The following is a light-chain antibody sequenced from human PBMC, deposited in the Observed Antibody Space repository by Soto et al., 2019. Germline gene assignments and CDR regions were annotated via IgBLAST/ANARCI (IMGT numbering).Light chain of an antibody. Sequence: QSVLTQPASVSGSPGQSITISCTGTSCDVGSYNLVSWYQQHPGKAPKLMIYEGSKRPSGISNRFSGSKSGNTASLTISGLQAEDEADYYCCSYAGSRGVVFGGGTKLTVL. CDR2: EGS. CDR1: SCDVGSYNL. V-gene: IGLV2-23*01. CDR3: CSYAGSRGVV. J-gene: IGLJ2*01.